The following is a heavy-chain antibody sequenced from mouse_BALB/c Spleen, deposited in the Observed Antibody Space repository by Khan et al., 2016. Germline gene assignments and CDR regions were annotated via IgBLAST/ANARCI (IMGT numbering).Heavy chain of an antibody. CDR2: ISDGSTYT. J-gene: IGHJ4*01. D-gene: IGHD2-4*01. V-gene: IGHV5-4*02. CDR1: GFTFSDYY. Sequence: VALVASGGGLVKPGGSLKLSCAASGFTFSDYYMYWVRQTPEKRLEWVATISDGSTYTYYLDSVKGRFTISRDDAKNNLYLQMSSLKSEDSALYYCARDTMTQGYSMDYWGQGTSVTVSS. CDR3: ARDTMTQGYSMDY.